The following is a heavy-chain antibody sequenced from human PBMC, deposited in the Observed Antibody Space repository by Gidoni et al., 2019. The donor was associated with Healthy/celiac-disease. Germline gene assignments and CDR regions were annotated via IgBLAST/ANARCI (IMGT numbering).Heavy chain of an antibody. Sequence: QVQLVESGGGVVQPGRSLRLSCAASGFAFSSYGMHWVRQAPGKGLEWVAVIWYDGSNKYYADSVKGRFTISRDNSKNTLYLQMNSLRAEDTAVYYCARDIIAGVAPDYWGQGTLVTVSS. J-gene: IGHJ4*02. D-gene: IGHD6-13*01. CDR3: ARDIIAGVAPDY. V-gene: IGHV3-33*01. CDR1: GFAFSSYG. CDR2: IWYDGSNK.